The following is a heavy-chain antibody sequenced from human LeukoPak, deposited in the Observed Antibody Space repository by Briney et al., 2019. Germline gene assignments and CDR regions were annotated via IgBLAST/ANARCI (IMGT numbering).Heavy chain of an antibody. V-gene: IGHV4-31*03. CDR2: IYYSGST. CDR3: AREVYYYDSSGYYYRYNWFDP. CDR1: GGSLSSGGYY. D-gene: IGHD3-22*01. Sequence: PSETLSLTCTVSGGSLSSGGYYWSWIRQHPGKGLEWIGYIYYSGSTYYNPSLKSRVTISVDTSKNQFSLKLSSVTAADTAVYYCAREVYYYDSSGYYYRYNWFDPWGQGTLVTVSS. J-gene: IGHJ5*02.